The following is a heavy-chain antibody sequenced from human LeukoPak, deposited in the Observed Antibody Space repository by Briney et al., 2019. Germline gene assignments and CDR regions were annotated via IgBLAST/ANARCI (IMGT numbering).Heavy chain of an antibody. J-gene: IGHJ6*02. CDR1: GYTFTGYY. Sequence: ASVKVSCKASGYTFTGYYMHWVRQAPGQGLEWMGWINPNSGGTNYAQKFQGRVTMTRDTSISTAYMELSRLRSDDTAVYYCARDNRKVRTLPYYGMDVWGQGTTVTVPS. CDR3: ARDNRKVRTLPYYGMDV. D-gene: IGHD1-14*01. V-gene: IGHV1-2*02. CDR2: INPNSGGT.